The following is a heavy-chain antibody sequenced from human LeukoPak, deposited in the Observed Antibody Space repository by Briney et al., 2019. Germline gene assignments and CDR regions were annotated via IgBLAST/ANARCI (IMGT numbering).Heavy chain of an antibody. CDR2: INPNSGGT. V-gene: IGHV1-2*06. CDR1: GYTFTGYY. Sequence: ASVKVSCKASGYTFTGYYMHWVRQAPGQGLEWMGRINPNSGGTNYAQKFQGRVTMTRDTSISTAYMELSRLRSDDTAVYYCARDFAPYLEKAHHFDYWGQGTLVTVSS. J-gene: IGHJ4*02. D-gene: IGHD2-21*01. CDR3: ARDFAPYLEKAHHFDY.